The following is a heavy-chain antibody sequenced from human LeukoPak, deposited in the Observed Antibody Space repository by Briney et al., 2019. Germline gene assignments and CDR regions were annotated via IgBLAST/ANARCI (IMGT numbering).Heavy chain of an antibody. J-gene: IGHJ5*02. Sequence: SVKVSCKASEGTFSSYAISWVRQAPGQGLEWMGRIIPILGIANYAQKFQGRVTITADKSTSTAYMELSSLRSEDTAVYYCASSGSGWYGWFDPWGQGTLVTVSS. V-gene: IGHV1-69*04. CDR2: IIPILGIA. D-gene: IGHD6-19*01. CDR3: ASSGSGWYGWFDP. CDR1: EGTFSSYA.